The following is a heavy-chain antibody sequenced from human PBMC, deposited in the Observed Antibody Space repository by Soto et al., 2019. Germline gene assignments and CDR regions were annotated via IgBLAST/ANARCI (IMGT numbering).Heavy chain of an antibody. CDR2: IRQDGSEK. CDR3: ARETVELATIG. V-gene: IGHV3-7*01. Sequence: LRLSFAASGFTFISYWMSWVRQAPGKGLEWVANIRQDGSEKNYVASVKGRFTISRDNDENSLYLEMNSLRGEDTAVYYCARETVELATIGWGQGTLVTVSS. CDR1: GFTFISYW. D-gene: IGHD5-12*01. J-gene: IGHJ4*02.